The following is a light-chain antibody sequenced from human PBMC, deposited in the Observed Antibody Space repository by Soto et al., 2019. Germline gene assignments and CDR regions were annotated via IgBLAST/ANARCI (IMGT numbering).Light chain of an antibody. CDR2: GAS. CDR1: QNIRSG. J-gene: IGKJ4*01. CDR3: QQYYMWPLT. V-gene: IGKV3-15*01. Sequence: MTQSPATLSVSPGERVTLSCRASQNIRSGLAWYQQKPGQAPRLLIHGASTRATGIPARFSGSGSGTEFTLTISSLQSEDFGVYYCQQYYMWPLTFGGGTKVDIK.